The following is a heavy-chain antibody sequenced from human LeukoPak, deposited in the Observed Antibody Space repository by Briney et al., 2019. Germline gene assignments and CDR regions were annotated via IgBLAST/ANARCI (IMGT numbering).Heavy chain of an antibody. J-gene: IGHJ3*02. CDR1: GFTVSSNY. CDR3: ARDTYMVRGVISRAFDI. D-gene: IGHD3-10*01. Sequence: QAGGSLRLSCAASGFTVSSNYMSWVRQAPGKGLEWVSVIYSGGSTYYVDSVKGRFTISRDNSKNTLYLQMNSLRAEDTAVYYCARDTYMVRGVISRAFDIWGQGTMVTVSS. V-gene: IGHV3-66*01. CDR2: IYSGGST.